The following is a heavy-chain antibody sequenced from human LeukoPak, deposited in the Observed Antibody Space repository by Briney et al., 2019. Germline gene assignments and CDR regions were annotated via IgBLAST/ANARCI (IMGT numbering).Heavy chain of an antibody. Sequence: PGGSLRLSCAASGFTFSSDAMHWVRQAPGKGLEWVAVISYDGSNKYYADSVKGRFTISRDNSKNTLYLQMNSLRAEDTAVYYCARDGIVYDSSGLDAFDIWGQGTMVTVSS. CDR1: GFTFSSDA. CDR2: ISYDGSNK. CDR3: ARDGIVYDSSGLDAFDI. D-gene: IGHD3-22*01. J-gene: IGHJ3*02. V-gene: IGHV3-30*04.